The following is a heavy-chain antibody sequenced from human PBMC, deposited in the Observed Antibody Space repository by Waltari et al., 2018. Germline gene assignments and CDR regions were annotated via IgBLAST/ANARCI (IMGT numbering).Heavy chain of an antibody. CDR3: ARGQSIVVVVAATDYYYYGMDV. CDR1: GGTFRSYA. V-gene: IGHV1-69*12. Sequence: QVQLVQSGAEVKKPGSSVKVPCKASGGTFRSYAISWGRQAPGQGLEWMGGIIPIFGTANYAQKFQGRVTITADESTSTAYMELSSLRSEDTAVYYCARGQSIVVVVAATDYYYYGMDVWGQGP. CDR2: IIPIFGTA. D-gene: IGHD2-15*01. J-gene: IGHJ6*02.